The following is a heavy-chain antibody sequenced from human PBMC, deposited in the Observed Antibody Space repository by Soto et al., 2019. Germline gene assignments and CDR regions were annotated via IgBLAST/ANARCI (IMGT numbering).Heavy chain of an antibody. D-gene: IGHD6-13*01. CDR3: ATVTAGTCYFDY. CDR2: FDPEDGET. CDR1: GYTLTELS. V-gene: IGHV1-24*01. J-gene: IGHJ4*02. Sequence: ASVKVSCKVSGYTLTELSMHWVRQAPGKGLEWMGGFDPEDGETIYAQKFQGRVTMTEDTSTDTAYMELSSLRSEDTAVYYCATVTAGTCYFDYWGQGTLVTVSS.